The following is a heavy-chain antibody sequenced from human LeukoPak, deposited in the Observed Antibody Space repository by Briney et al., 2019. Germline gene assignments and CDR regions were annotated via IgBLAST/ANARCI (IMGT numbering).Heavy chain of an antibody. V-gene: IGHV1-2*02. CDR2: LNPNSGGT. CDR3: AKDAYSGFSSSYNMDS. J-gene: IGHJ4*02. D-gene: IGHD5-18*01. CDR1: GYTFTGYY. Sequence: ASVKVSCKASGYTFTGYYMHRVRQAPGQGLEWMGWLNPNSGGTNYAQKFQGRVTMTRDTSINTAYMELNSLTSDDAAMYYCAKDAYSGFSSSYNMDSWGQGTLVTVSS.